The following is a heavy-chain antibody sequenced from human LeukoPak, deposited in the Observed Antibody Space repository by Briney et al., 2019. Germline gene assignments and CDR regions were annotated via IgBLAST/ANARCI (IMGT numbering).Heavy chain of an antibody. CDR2: MLGRRDNT. V-gene: IGHV3-23*01. CDR1: GFSFSTFD. D-gene: IGHD3-10*01. CDR3: VKGAWLDY. Sequence: GGSLRLSCAASGFSFSTFDMSWVRQAPGKGLKWVSVMLGRRDNTYYADSVKGRFTISRDNSQNTLYLQMNSLRADDMAVYFCVKGAWLDYWGQGTLVTVSS. J-gene: IGHJ4*02.